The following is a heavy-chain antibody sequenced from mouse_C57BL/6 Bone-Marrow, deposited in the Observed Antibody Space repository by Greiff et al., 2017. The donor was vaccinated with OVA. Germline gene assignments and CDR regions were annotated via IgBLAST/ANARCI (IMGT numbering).Heavy chain of an antibody. J-gene: IGHJ1*03. V-gene: IGHV5-15*01. CDR2: ISNLAYSI. Sequence: EVQRVESGGGLVQPGGSLKLSCAASGFTFSDYGMAWVRQAPRKGPEWVAFISNLAYSIYYADTVTGRFPISRENAKNTLYLEMSSLRSEDTAMYYCARRSYYSNYEYFDVWGTGTTVTVSS. CDR1: GFTFSDYG. D-gene: IGHD2-5*01. CDR3: ARRSYYSNYEYFDV.